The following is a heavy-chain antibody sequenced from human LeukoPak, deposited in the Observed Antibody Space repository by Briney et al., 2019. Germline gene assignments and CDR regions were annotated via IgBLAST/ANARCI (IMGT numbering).Heavy chain of an antibody. CDR3: ASGRQLGY. J-gene: IGHJ4*02. V-gene: IGHV3-7*01. D-gene: IGHD6-13*01. CDR1: GFTFSNYW. CDR2: IKEDGSEK. Sequence: GGSLRLSCAAAGFTFSNYWMSWVRQAPGKGLEWVANIKEDGSEKYYVDSVKGRFTISRDNARNSLYLQMNSLRAEDTAVYYCASGRQLGYWGQGTLVTVSS.